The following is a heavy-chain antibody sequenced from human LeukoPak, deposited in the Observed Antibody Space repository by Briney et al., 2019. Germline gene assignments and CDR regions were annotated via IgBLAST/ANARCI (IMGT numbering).Heavy chain of an antibody. J-gene: IGHJ4*02. CDR1: GGSIRSFY. D-gene: IGHD3-22*01. CDR3: ARARNNYDSSGYSALDY. CDR2: ISYSGST. Sequence: PSETLSLTCTVSGGSIRSFYCSWIRQPPGKGLEWIGYISYSGSTKYNPSLKSRVTISVDMSKSQCSLKLSSVTAADTAVYYCARARNNYDSSGYSALDYWGQGTLVTVSS. V-gene: IGHV4-59*12.